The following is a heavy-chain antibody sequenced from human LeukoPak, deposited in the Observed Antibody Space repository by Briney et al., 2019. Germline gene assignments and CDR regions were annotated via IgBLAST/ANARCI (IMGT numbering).Heavy chain of an antibody. CDR2: IIPIFGTA. D-gene: IGHD2-15*01. V-gene: IGHV1-69*05. CDR1: GGTFSSYA. CDR3: AREGPEGYCSGGSCYPPLRYFDY. Sequence: SVKVSCKASGGTFSSYAISWVRQAPGQGLEWMGGIIPIFGTANYAQKFQGRVTITTDESTSTAYMELSSLRSEDTAVYYCAREGPEGYCSGGSCYPPLRYFDYWGQGTLVTVSS. J-gene: IGHJ4*02.